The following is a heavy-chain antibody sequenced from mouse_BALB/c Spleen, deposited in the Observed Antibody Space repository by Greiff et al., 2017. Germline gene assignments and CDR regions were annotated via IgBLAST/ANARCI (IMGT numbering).Heavy chain of an antibody. V-gene: IGHV1S81*02. J-gene: IGHJ4*01. Sequence: QVQLQQPGAELVKPGASVKLSCKASGYTFTSYWMHWVKQRPGQGLEWIGEINPSNGRTNYNEKFKSKATLTVDKSSSTAYMQLSSLTSEYSAVYYCARLGRAMDYWGQGTSVTVSS. D-gene: IGHD4-1*01. CDR1: GYTFTSYW. CDR3: ARLGRAMDY. CDR2: INPSNGRT.